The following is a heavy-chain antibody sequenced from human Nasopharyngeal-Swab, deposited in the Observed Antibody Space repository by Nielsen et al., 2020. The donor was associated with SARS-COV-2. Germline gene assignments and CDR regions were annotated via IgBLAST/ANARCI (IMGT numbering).Heavy chain of an antibody. CDR1: EFTFSDYG. Sequence: GESLKISCVASEFTFSDYGMHWVRQAPGKGLEWVAFIRYDGSGKYYADSVKGRFTISRDISKNTLFLQMKSLRAEDTAIYYCARASWRGDFDAFDIWGQGTMVTVSS. J-gene: IGHJ3*02. CDR3: ARASWRGDFDAFDI. D-gene: IGHD3-16*01. CDR2: IRYDGSGK. V-gene: IGHV3-30*02.